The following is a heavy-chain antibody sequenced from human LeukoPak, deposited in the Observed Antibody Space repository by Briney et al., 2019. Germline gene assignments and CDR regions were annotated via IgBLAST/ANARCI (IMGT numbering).Heavy chain of an antibody. CDR3: ARDTAPAYSSGWYVGGY. J-gene: IGHJ4*02. CDR2: ISAYNGNT. D-gene: IGHD6-19*01. CDR1: GYTFTSYG. Sequence: ASVKVSCKASGYTFTSYGISWVRQAPGQGLEWMGWISAYNGNTNYAQKLQGRVTMTTDTSTGTAYMELRSLRSDDTAVYYCARDTAPAYSSGWYVGGYWGQGTLVTVSS. V-gene: IGHV1-18*01.